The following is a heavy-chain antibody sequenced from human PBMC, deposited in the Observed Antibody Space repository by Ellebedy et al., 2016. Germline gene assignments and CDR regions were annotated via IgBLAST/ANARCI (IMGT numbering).Heavy chain of an antibody. Sequence: GGSLRLSXAASGFTFSNYDMHWVRQAPGKGLEWLSYISKGSSVIHYADSVKGRFTVSRDNAKNSLYLQMNSLRAEDMAVYYCARDFRWIVDYWGQGTLVTVSS. V-gene: IGHV3-48*04. CDR3: ARDFRWIVDY. CDR1: GFTFSNYD. CDR2: ISKGSSVI. D-gene: IGHD1-1*01. J-gene: IGHJ4*02.